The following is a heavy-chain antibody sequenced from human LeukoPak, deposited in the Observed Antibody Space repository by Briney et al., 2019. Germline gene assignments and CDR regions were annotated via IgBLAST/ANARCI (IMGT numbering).Heavy chain of an antibody. CDR1: GYTFTSYD. J-gene: IGHJ4*02. Sequence: ASVKVSCKASGYTFTSYDINWVRQATGQGLEWMGWMNPNSGNTGYAQKFQGRVTMTRNTSISTAYMELSSLRSEDTAVYYCARHGRQTNWGAPLYWGQGTLVTVSS. V-gene: IGHV1-8*01. CDR2: MNPNSGNT. D-gene: IGHD7-27*01. CDR3: ARHGRQTNWGAPLY.